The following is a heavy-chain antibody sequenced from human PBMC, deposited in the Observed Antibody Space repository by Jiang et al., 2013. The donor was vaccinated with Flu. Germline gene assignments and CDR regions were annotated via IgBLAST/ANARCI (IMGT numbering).Heavy chain of an antibody. V-gene: IGHV3-30-3*01. Sequence: CAASGFTFSSYAMHWVRQAPGKGLEWVAVISYDGSNKYYADPVKGRFTISRDNSKNTLYLQMNSLRAEDTAVYYCARDSVAVAQGTDYWGQGTLVTVSS. CDR2: ISYDGSNK. D-gene: IGHD6-19*01. CDR1: GFTFSSYA. CDR3: ARDSVAVAQGTDY. J-gene: IGHJ4*02.